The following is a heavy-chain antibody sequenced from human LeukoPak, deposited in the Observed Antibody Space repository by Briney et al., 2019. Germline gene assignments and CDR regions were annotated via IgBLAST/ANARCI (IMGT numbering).Heavy chain of an antibody. Sequence: PGGSLRLSCAVSGITLSNYGMSWVRQAPGKGLEWVAGISDSGGSTKYADSVKGRFTISRDNSKNTLYLQMSSLRAEDMAVYFCAKRGVVIRVILVGFHKEAYYFDSWGQGTLVTVSS. CDR2: ISDSGGST. D-gene: IGHD3-22*01. CDR1: GITLSNYG. CDR3: AKRGVVIRVILVGFHKEAYYFDS. V-gene: IGHV3-23*01. J-gene: IGHJ4*02.